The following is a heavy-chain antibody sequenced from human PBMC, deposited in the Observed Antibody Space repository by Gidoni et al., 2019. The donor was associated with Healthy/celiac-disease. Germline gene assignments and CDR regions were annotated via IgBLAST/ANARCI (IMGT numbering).Heavy chain of an antibody. Sequence: QVQLVQSGAEVKKPGASVKVSCKASGYTFTSYYMHWVRQAPGQGLEWMGRINPSGGSTSYAQKFQGRVTMTRDTSTSTVYMELSSLRSEDTAVYYCGTRWAAAGPLVDWGQGTLVTVSS. J-gene: IGHJ4*02. D-gene: IGHD6-13*01. CDR1: GYTFTSYY. CDR2: INPSGGST. CDR3: GTRWAAAGPLVD. V-gene: IGHV1-46*01.